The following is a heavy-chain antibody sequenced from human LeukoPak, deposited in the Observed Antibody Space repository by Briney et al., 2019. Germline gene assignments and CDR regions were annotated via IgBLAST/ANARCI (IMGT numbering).Heavy chain of an antibody. Sequence: GGSLRLSCAASGFTFSSYSMNWVRQAPGKGLEWVSYISSSSSTIYYADSVKGRFTISRDNAKNSLYLQMNSLRAEDTAVYYCARETPTTVTTSGGVVDYWGQGTLVAVSS. CDR1: GFTFSSYS. J-gene: IGHJ4*02. V-gene: IGHV3-48*01. CDR3: ARETPTTVTTSGGVVDY. CDR2: ISSSSSTI. D-gene: IGHD4-17*01.